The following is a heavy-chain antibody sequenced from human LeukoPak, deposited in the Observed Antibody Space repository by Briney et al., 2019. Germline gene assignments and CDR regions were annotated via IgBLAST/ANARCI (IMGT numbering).Heavy chain of an antibody. CDR3: ARESDLGVVVAATFDY. J-gene: IGHJ4*02. V-gene: IGHV1-2*02. Sequence: ASVKVSCKASGYTFTGYYIHWVRQAPGQGLEWMGWINPNSGGTNYAQKFQGRVTMTRDTSISTAYMELSRLRSDDTAVYYCARESDLGVVVAATFDYWGQGTLVTVSS. D-gene: IGHD2-15*01. CDR1: GYTFTGYY. CDR2: INPNSGGT.